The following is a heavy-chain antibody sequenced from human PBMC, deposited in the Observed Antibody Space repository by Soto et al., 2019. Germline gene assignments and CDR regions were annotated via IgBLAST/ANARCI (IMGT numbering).Heavy chain of an antibody. Sequence: GGSLRLSCAASGFTFSSYGMHWVRQAPGKGLEWVAVIWYDGSNKYYADSVKGRFTISRDNSKNTLYLQMNSLRAEDTAVYYCARSVVGVGMHLSLDYWGQGTLVTVSS. J-gene: IGHJ4*02. D-gene: IGHD2-8*01. CDR2: IWYDGSNK. CDR3: ARSVVGVGMHLSLDY. V-gene: IGHV3-33*01. CDR1: GFTFSSYG.